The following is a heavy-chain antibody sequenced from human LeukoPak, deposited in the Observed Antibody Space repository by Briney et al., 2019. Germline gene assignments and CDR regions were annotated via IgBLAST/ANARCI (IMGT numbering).Heavy chain of an antibody. CDR1: GYLISSGRN. J-gene: IGHJ4*02. CDR2: IYHSGRT. D-gene: IGHD6-13*01. Sequence: SETLSLTCSVSGYLISSGRNWGWIRQPPGKGLEWIGSIYHSGRTYYNPSLKSRVTISVDTSKNQFSLKLNSVTAADTAVYYCARRGSSWPEIDYWGQGTLVTVSS. V-gene: IGHV4-38-2*01. CDR3: ARRGSSWPEIDY.